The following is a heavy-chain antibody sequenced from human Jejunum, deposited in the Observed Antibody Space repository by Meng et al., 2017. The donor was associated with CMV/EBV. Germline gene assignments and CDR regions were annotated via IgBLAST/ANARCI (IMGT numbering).Heavy chain of an antibody. V-gene: IGHV4-59*01. D-gene: IGHD4-11*01. Sequence: SGASITSYYWSWIRQPPGKGLAWIGFVPHSGSTNYNPSLKSRLTMSVETSKNQFSLTLSSVTAADTAVYYCARDLMTTITTGWFDPWGQGTLVTVSS. CDR2: VPHSGST. CDR1: GASITSYY. J-gene: IGHJ5*02. CDR3: ARDLMTTITTGWFDP.